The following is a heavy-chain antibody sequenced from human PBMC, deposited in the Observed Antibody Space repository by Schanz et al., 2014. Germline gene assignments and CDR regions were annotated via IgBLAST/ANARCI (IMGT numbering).Heavy chain of an antibody. CDR1: GYTFTNHY. D-gene: IGHD3-3*01. V-gene: IGHV1-2*06. Sequence: QVQVIQSGPEVKKPGASVKVSCKASGYTFTNHYLHWVRQAPGQGLEWMGRISPSSGGTNYAQNFQGRVTMTKDTSINTVYMELSTLTSDDTAVYYCARESVSRTRLFDPWAQGTLVTVSS. J-gene: IGHJ5*02. CDR2: ISPSSGGT. CDR3: ARESVSRTRLFDP.